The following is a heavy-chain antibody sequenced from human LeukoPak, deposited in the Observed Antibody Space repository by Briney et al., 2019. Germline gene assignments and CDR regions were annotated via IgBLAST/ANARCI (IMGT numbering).Heavy chain of an antibody. CDR1: GFTFSSYA. Sequence: PGGSLRLSCAASGFTFSSYAMSWVRQAPGKGLEWVSVISGSGTNTYYADSVKGRFTISRDNAKNSLYLQMNSLRAEDTAVYYCARDLYPAGEWAYWGQGTLVTVSS. J-gene: IGHJ4*02. CDR2: ISGSGTNT. CDR3: ARDLYPAGEWAY. V-gene: IGHV3-23*01. D-gene: IGHD3-10*01.